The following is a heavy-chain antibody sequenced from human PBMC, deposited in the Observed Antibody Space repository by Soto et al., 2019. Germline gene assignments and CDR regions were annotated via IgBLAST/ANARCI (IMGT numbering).Heavy chain of an antibody. D-gene: IGHD3-22*01. V-gene: IGHV1-69*13. CDR2: IIPIFGTA. J-gene: IGHJ3*02. CDR1: GGTLSSYA. CDR3: ARPQYLNDSRVDNEALGI. Sequence: SVTVSCTASGGTLSSYAISWVRQAPGQGLEWMGGIIPIFGTANYAQKFQGRVTITADESTSTAYMELSSLRSEDTAVYYCARPQYLNDSRVDNEALGISDQGTSVAVSS.